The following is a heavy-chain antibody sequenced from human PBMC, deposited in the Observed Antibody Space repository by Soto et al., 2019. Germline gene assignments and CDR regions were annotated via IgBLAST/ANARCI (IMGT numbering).Heavy chain of an antibody. V-gene: IGHV4-4*02. D-gene: IGHD7-27*01. CDR3: ATCKLGEYYYAMDM. J-gene: IGHJ6*02. Sequence: SETLSLTCGVSGDSITTYKWWTWVRQTPGKGLEWIGEIYDSGNTRYNPSLKSRVTISKDTSKNELSLKLNSVTVADTAVYYCATCKLGEYYYAMDMWGQGNKVTVSS. CDR1: GDSITTYKW. CDR2: IYDSGNT.